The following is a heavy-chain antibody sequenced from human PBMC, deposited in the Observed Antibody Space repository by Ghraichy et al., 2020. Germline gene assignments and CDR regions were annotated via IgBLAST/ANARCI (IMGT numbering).Heavy chain of an antibody. Sequence: SCAASGFTFSSYAMHWVRQAPGKGLEWVAVISYDGSNKYYADSVKGRFTISRDNSKNTLYLQMNSLRAEDTAVYYCARDGSGIPQEGYYYYYMDVWGKGTTVTVSS. V-gene: IGHV3-30-3*01. CDR2: ISYDGSNK. D-gene: IGHD1-26*01. J-gene: IGHJ6*03. CDR3: ARDGSGIPQEGYYYYYMDV. CDR1: GFTFSSYA.